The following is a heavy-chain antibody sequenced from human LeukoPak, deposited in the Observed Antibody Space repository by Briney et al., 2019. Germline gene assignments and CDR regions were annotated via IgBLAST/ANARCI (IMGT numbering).Heavy chain of an antibody. CDR2: IYYSGST. D-gene: IGHD1-20*01. V-gene: IGHV4-59*01. CDR1: GGSISSYY. J-gene: IGHJ4*02. CDR3: ARLDWGPNWNGAFDY. Sequence: SETLSLTYTVSGGSISSYYWSWIRQTPGKGLEWIGYIYYSGSTNYNPSLKSRVNISVDTSKNQFSLKLSSVTAADTAVYYCARLDWGPNWNGAFDYWGQGTLVTVSS.